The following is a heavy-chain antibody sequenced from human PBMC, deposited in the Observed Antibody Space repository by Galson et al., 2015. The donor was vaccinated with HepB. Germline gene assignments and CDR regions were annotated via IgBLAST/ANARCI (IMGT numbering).Heavy chain of an antibody. V-gene: IGHV3-23*01. D-gene: IGHD5-24*01. CDR1: GFSFSGYA. Sequence: SLRLSCAASGFSFSGYAMSWVRQAPGKGLEWVSSISGSGGSTYYADSVKGRFTISRDNSENMLYLQMNSLRAEDTAVYYCAKEPARRWLQPGDYWGQGTLLTVSS. CDR2: ISGSGGST. CDR3: AKEPARRWLQPGDY. J-gene: IGHJ4*02.